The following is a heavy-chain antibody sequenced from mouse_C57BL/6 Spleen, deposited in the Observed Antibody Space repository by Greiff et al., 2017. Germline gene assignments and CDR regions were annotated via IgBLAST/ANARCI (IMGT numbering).Heavy chain of an antibody. CDR2: IHPNSGST. J-gene: IGHJ3*01. D-gene: IGHD3-2*02. V-gene: IGHV1-64*01. CDR1: GYTFTSYW. CDR3: PLDSSGSFAY. Sequence: QVQLKQPGAELVKPGASVKLSCKASGYTFTSYWMHWVKQRPGQGLEWIGMIHPNSGSTNYNEKFKSKATLTVDKSSSTAYMQLSSLTSEDSAVYYCPLDSSGSFAYWGQGTLVTVSA.